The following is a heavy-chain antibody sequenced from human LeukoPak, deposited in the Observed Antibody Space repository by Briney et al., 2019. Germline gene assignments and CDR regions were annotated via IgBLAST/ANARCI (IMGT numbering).Heavy chain of an antibody. CDR1: GGSISSDGYS. V-gene: IGHV4-30-2*06. CDR3: ARGGIADAFDI. Sequence: SQTLSLTCAVSGGSISSDGYSWSWIRQSPGKGLEWIGYIYYSGITYYNPSLKSRVTISLDSSENQFSLNLSSVTGADTAVYHCARGGIADAFDIWGQGTMVTVSS. D-gene: IGHD2-15*01. J-gene: IGHJ3*02. CDR2: IYYSGIT.